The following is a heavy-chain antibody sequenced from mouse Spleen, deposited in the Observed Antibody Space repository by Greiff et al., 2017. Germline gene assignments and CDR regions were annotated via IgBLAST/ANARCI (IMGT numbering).Heavy chain of an antibody. D-gene: IGHD4-1*02. CDR1: GFTFSDYY. Sequence: EVKLMESEGGLVQPGSSMKLSCTASGFTFSDYYMAWVRQVPEKGLEWVANINYDGSSTYYLDSLKSRFIISRDNAKNILYLQMSSLKSEDTATYYCAREANSLDYWGQGTTLTVSS. CDR2: INYDGSST. CDR3: AREANSLDY. J-gene: IGHJ2*01. V-gene: IGHV5-16*01.